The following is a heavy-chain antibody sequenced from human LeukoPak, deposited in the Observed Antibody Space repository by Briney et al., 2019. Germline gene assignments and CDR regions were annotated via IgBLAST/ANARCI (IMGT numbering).Heavy chain of an antibody. CDR2: ITSSGTT. Sequence: PGGSLRLSCAASGFTFSDYAMSWVRQAPGKGLEWVSSITSSGTTNYADSVKDRFVISRDNSKDTLFLQMNSLRVEDTAVYYCANSGSYSIYWGQGTLVTVSS. D-gene: IGHD1-26*01. CDR3: ANSGSYSIY. CDR1: GFTFSDYA. V-gene: IGHV3-23*01. J-gene: IGHJ4*02.